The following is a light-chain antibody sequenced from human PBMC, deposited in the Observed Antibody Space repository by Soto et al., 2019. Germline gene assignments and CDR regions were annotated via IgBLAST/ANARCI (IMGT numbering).Light chain of an antibody. Sequence: DIVMTQSPLSLPVTPGEPASISCRSSQSLLHSNGYNYLDWYLQKPGQSPQLLIYLGSNRASGVPDRFSGSGSGTDFTLKISRVEAEDVGVYYCMQALQTPPLFGYTFGQGTKLEIK. CDR1: QSLLHSNGYNY. CDR3: MQALQTPPLFGYT. J-gene: IGKJ2*01. V-gene: IGKV2-28*01. CDR2: LGS.